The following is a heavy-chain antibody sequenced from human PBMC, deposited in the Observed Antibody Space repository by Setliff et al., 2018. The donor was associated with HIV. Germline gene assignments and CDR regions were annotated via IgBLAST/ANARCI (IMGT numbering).Heavy chain of an antibody. J-gene: IGHJ4*02. CDR1: GGSISSGSFY. V-gene: IGHV4-39*01. CDR2: IYYSGNT. CDR3: ASRSDY. Sequence: SETLSLTCTVSGGSISSGSFYWGWTRQPPGKGLEWIGSIYYSGNTYYNPSLKSRFTISRDNAKNSLYLQMNSLRAEDTAVYYCASRSDYWGQGTLVTVSS.